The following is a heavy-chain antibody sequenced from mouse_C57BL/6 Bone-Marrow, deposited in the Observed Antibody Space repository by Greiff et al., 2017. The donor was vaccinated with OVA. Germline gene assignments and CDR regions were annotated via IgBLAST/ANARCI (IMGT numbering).Heavy chain of an antibody. Sequence: VQLQQSGPELVKPGASVKIPCKASGYTFTDYNMDWVKQSHVKSLEWIGDINPNNGGTIYNQKFKGKATLTVDKSSSTAYMELRSLTSEDTAVYYCARLSYDYDWFAYWGQGTLVTVSA. D-gene: IGHD2-4*01. J-gene: IGHJ3*01. CDR1: GYTFTDYN. CDR2: INPNNGGT. V-gene: IGHV1-18*01. CDR3: ARLSYDYDWFAY.